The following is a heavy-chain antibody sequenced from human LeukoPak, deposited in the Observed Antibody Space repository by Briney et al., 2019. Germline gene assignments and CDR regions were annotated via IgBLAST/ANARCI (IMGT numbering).Heavy chain of an antibody. Sequence: PSETLSLTCTVSGGSISSYYWSWIRQPPVKGLEWIGYIYYSGSTNYNPSLKSRVTISVDTSKKQFSLKLSSVTTADTAVYYCARTFYAPYYDSSADWFDPWGQGTLVTVSS. J-gene: IGHJ5*02. D-gene: IGHD3-22*01. CDR1: GGSISSYY. CDR3: ARTFYAPYYDSSADWFDP. CDR2: IYYSGST. V-gene: IGHV4-59*01.